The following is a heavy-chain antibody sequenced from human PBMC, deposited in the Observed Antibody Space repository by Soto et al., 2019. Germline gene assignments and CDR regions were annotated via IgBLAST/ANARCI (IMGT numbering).Heavy chain of an antibody. CDR2: IYYSGIT. CDR1: GGSISSGGYY. Sequence: SETLSLTCTVSGGSISSGGYYWSWIRHPPGKGLEWIGYIYYSGITYYNPSLKSRVTISVDTSKNQFSLKLSSVTAADTAVYYCARGGYDFSYYYYYGMDVWGQGTTVTV. J-gene: IGHJ6*02. V-gene: IGHV4-30-4*01. D-gene: IGHD3-3*01. CDR3: ARGGYDFSYYYYYGMDV.